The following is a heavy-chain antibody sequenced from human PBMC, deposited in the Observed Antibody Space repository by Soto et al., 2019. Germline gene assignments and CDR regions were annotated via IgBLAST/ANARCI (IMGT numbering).Heavy chain of an antibody. CDR1: GYTFTSYY. CDR2: INPSGGST. J-gene: IGHJ4*02. V-gene: IGHV1-46*01. Sequence: ASVKVSCKASGYTFTSYYMHWLGQAPGQGLEWMGIINPSGGSTNYAQKLQGRVAMTRDTSTSTVYMELNSLRSEDTAVYYCARPPYPGCINAVCYPLDYWGQGTLVTVSS. CDR3: ARPPYPGCINAVCYPLDY. D-gene: IGHD2-8*01.